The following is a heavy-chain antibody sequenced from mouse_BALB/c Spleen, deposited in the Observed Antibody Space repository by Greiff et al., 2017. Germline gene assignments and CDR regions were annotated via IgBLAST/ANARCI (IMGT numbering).Heavy chain of an antibody. CDR1: SYTFTDYA. Sequence: QVQLKQSGPELVRPGVSVKISCKGSSYTFTDYAMHWVKQSHAKSLEWIGVISTYYGNTNYNQKFKGKATMTVDKSSSTAYMELARLTSEDSAVYYCARSVAYYGNYYFDYWGQGTTLTVSS. CDR3: ARSVAYYGNYYFDY. CDR2: ISTYYGNT. J-gene: IGHJ2*01. V-gene: IGHV1-67*01. D-gene: IGHD2-10*01.